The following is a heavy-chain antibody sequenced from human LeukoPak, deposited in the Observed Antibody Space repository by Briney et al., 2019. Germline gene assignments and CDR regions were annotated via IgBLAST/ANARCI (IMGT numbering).Heavy chain of an antibody. Sequence: GGSLRLSCAASGFTFNNYAMSWVRQAPGKGLEWVSSINHSGGSTYYADSVKGRFTISRDNSKNTLYLQMNSLRVEDTAIYYCAKGLGSGWYSDYWGQGTLVTVSS. CDR3: AKGLGSGWYSDY. CDR2: INHSGGST. J-gene: IGHJ4*02. CDR1: GFTFNNYA. D-gene: IGHD6-19*01. V-gene: IGHV3-23*01.